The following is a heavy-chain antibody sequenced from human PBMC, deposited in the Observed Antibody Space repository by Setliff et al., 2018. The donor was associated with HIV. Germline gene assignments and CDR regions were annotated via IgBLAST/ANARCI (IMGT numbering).Heavy chain of an antibody. CDR3: AREGLLVTTVGGAYWYHGMDV. V-gene: IGHV4-39*07. D-gene: IGHD4-17*01. J-gene: IGHJ6*02. CDR1: GGSITRTPYY. Sequence: SETLSLTCTVSGGSITRTPYYWGWIRQPPGKGLEWIGSIHHSGTAYDNPSLKSRVTISVDPSKNQILLRLSSVTGLRSDDTAVYYCAREGLLVTTVGGAYWYHGMDVWGQGTTVTVSS. CDR2: IHHSGTA.